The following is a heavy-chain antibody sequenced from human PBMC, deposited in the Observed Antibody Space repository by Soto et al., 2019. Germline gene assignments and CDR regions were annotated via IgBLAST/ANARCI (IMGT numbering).Heavy chain of an antibody. Sequence: GASVKVSCKASGYTFTSYGISWVRQAPGQGLEWMGWISAYNGNTNYAQKLQGRVTMTTDTSTSTAYMELRSLRSDDTAVYYCARDRNLWYYYVSSGYYPSLDYWGQGPLVTVSS. CDR3: ARDRNLWYYYVSSGYYPSLDY. V-gene: IGHV1-18*01. CDR2: ISAYNGNT. J-gene: IGHJ4*02. CDR1: GYTFTSYG. D-gene: IGHD3-22*01.